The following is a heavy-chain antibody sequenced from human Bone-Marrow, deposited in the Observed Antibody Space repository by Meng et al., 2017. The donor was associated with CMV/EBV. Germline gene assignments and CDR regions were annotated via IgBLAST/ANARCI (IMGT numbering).Heavy chain of an antibody. J-gene: IGHJ6*02. CDR3: AKDLAVAGIYYYYYGMDV. CDR2: IYYDGSNK. V-gene: IGHV3-33*06. CDR1: RFTFSSYG. Sequence: GESLKISCAASRFTFSSYGMHWVRQAPGKGLEWVAVIYYDGSNKYYADSVKGRFSISRDNSKNTLYLQMNSLRAEDTAVYYCAKDLAVAGIYYYYYGMDVWGQGPTVTVSS. D-gene: IGHD6-19*01.